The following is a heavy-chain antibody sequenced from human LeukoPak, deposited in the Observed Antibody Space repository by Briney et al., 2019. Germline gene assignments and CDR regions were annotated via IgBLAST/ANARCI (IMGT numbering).Heavy chain of an antibody. CDR3: ARDSGTTGEVKFDP. D-gene: IGHD3-10*01. CDR1: SGSISSYY. Sequence: SETLSLTCSVSSGSISSYYWSWIRQPPGKGLEWIGYIYYSGSTNYNPSLKSRVTMSVDTSKNQFSLKLSSVTAADTAVYYCARDSGTTGEVKFDPWGQGTLVTVSS. V-gene: IGHV4-59*12. J-gene: IGHJ5*02. CDR2: IYYSGST.